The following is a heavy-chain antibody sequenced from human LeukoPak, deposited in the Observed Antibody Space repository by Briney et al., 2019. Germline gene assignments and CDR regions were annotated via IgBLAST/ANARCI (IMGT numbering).Heavy chain of an antibody. CDR3: ARYCSSTFCRWFDP. CDR2: IYYSGST. CDR1: GDSISSGGYS. J-gene: IGHJ5*02. Sequence: SQTLSLTCTVSGDSISSGGYSWSWIRQHPGKGLEWIGYIYYSGSTYFNPSLKDRVTLSVDTSKNQFSLNLSSVTAADTAVYYCARYCSSTFCRWFDPWGQGTLVTVSS. D-gene: IGHD2-2*01. V-gene: IGHV4-31*03.